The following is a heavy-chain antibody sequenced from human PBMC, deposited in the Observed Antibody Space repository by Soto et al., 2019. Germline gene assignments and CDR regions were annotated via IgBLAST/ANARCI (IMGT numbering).Heavy chain of an antibody. J-gene: IGHJ4*02. CDR3: ARQYYYDSSGYYPY. D-gene: IGHD3-22*01. Sequence: PGGSLRLSCAASGFTFSSYSMNWVRQAPGKGLEWVSSISSSRSYIYYADSVKGRFTISRDNAKNSLYLQMNSLRAEDTAVYYCARQYYYDSSGYYPYWGQGTLVTVSS. CDR2: ISSSRSYI. CDR1: GFTFSSYS. V-gene: IGHV3-21*01.